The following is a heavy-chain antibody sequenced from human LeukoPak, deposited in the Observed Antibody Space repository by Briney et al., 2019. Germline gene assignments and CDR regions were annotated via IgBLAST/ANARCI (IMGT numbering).Heavy chain of an antibody. CDR3: ARRAQAEMATVWGLVDY. CDR2: IYPGDSDT. D-gene: IGHD5-24*01. V-gene: IGHV5-51*01. CDR1: GYSFTSYW. J-gene: IGHJ4*02. Sequence: GESLKISCKGYGYSFTSYWIGWVRQMPGKGLEWMGIIYPGDSDTRYSPSFQGQVTISADKSISTAYLQWSSLKASDTAIYYCARRAQAEMATVWGLVDYWGQGTLVTVSS.